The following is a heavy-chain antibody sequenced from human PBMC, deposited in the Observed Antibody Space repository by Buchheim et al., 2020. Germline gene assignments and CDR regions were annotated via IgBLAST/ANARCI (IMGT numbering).Heavy chain of an antibody. J-gene: IGHJ6*02. D-gene: IGHD6-19*01. V-gene: IGHV1-46*03. CDR1: GYSFTNYY. Sequence: QVQLVQSGAEVKKPGASVKVSCKASGYSFTNYYVHWVRQAPGQGLEWMGVVNPSSGSTDYAQKFQGRVTVTRDTSARTVYMELSSLKSEDTAVYYCGSGVAVAGILYYYAMDVWGQGT. CDR3: GSGVAVAGILYYYAMDV. CDR2: VNPSSGST.